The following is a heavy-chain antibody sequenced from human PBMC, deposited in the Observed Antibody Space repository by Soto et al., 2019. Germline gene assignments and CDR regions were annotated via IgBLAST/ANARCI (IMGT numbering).Heavy chain of an antibody. CDR1: GFTFSSNA. V-gene: IGHV3-23*01. D-gene: IGHD6-13*01. CDR2: ISEGGGKT. CDR3: ARSIVGWFQQLVRDY. J-gene: IGHJ4*02. Sequence: GGSLRLSCAASGFTFSSNAMSWVRQAPGKGLEWISAISEGGGKTYYADSVKGRFTISRDNSKNTLYLQMNSLRAEDTAVYYCARSIVGWFQQLVRDYWGQGTLVTVSS.